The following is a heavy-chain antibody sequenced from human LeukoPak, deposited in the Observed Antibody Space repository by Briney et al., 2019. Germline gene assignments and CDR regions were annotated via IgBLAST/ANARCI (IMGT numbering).Heavy chain of an antibody. V-gene: IGHV3-48*03. CDR2: ICSRPTTT. CDR1: GFTFSTYE. J-gene: IGHJ3*02. D-gene: IGHD5-12*01. Sequence: GGSLRLSCAGSGFTFSTYERNWLRQAPGKGLEWVSYICSRPTTTYYAESVRGRFTISRNNTKNSVFLQMASLRADDAAVYFCATSGAYEISWAFNIWGQGTMVAVSS. CDR3: ATSGAYEISWAFNI.